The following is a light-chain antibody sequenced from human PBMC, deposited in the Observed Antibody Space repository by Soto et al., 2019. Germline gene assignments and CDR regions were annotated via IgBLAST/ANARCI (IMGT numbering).Light chain of an antibody. CDR2: NNL. J-gene: IGLJ1*01. V-gene: IGLV1-40*01. CDR3: QSFDSSLRVYV. CDR1: SSNFGAGYE. Sequence: QSVLTQPPSVSGAPGQRVTISCTGSSSNFGAGYEVHWYKQLPGAAPTLVIFNNLNRPSGVPERFSGSKSGTSASLVISGLLAEDEADYYCQSFDSSLRVYVFGSGTKVTVL.